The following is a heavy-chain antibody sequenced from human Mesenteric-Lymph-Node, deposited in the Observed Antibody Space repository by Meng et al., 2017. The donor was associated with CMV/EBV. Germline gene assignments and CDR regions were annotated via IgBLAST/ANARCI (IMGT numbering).Heavy chain of an antibody. CDR1: GFTFSIYG. CDR3: ARDHEFSSGKSPAVSMYYYYGMDV. Sequence: GESLKISCAASGFTFSIYGLIWVRQAPGKGLEWVSYISSSGSTIYYADSVKGRFTISRDNAKNSLYLQMNSLRAEDTAVYYCARDHEFSSGKSPAVSMYYYYGMDVWGQGTTVTVSS. D-gene: IGHD6-25*01. J-gene: IGHJ6*02. CDR2: ISSSGSTI. V-gene: IGHV3-48*04.